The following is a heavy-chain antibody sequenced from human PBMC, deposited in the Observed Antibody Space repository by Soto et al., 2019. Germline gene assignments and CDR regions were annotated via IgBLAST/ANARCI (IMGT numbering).Heavy chain of an antibody. CDR2: VWFDGSNK. Sequence: QVHLVESGGGVVQPGRSLRLSCAASGFTFRSYGMHWVRQAADKGLEWVATVWFDGSNKYYADYVKGRFTISRDNSKNTMYLQMNSLSVEDTAVYYCATDYYYDASGYVPPDFWGQGTLVTVSS. CDR3: ATDYYYDASGYVPPDF. J-gene: IGHJ4*02. V-gene: IGHV3-33*01. D-gene: IGHD3-22*01. CDR1: GFTFRSYG.